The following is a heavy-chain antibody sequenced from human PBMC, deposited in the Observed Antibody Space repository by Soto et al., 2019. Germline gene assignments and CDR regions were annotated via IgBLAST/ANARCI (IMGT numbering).Heavy chain of an antibody. CDR1: GFTFSSAA. D-gene: IGHD3-22*01. Sequence: GGSLRLSCAASGFTFSSAAMSWFRQAPGKGLEWVSAISGSGGSTYYADSVKGRFTISRDNSKNTLYLQMNSLRAEDTAVYYCATRAYYYDSSGYFDYWGQGTLVTVSS. V-gene: IGHV3-23*01. CDR2: ISGSGGST. CDR3: ATRAYYYDSSGYFDY. J-gene: IGHJ4*02.